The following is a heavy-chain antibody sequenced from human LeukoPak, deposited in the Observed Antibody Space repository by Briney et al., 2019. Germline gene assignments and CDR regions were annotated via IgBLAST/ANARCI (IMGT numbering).Heavy chain of an antibody. D-gene: IGHD6-13*01. Sequence: GSLRLSCEASGFSFSEYWMSWVRQPPGKGLEWIGEINHSGSTNYNPSLKSRVTISVDTSKNQFSLKLSSVTAADTAVYYCARGRGSSSWYFDYWGQGTLVTVSS. CDR3: ARGRGSSSWYFDY. J-gene: IGHJ4*02. V-gene: IGHV4-34*01. CDR2: INHSGST. CDR1: GFSFSEYW.